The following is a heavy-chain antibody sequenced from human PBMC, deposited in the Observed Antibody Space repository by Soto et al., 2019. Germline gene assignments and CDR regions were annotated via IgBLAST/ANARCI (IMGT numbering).Heavy chain of an antibody. J-gene: IGHJ4*02. CDR2: INHSGST. D-gene: IGHD1-7*01. CDR1: GGSFSGYY. V-gene: IGHV4-34*01. CDR3: ARVPSKENRFEAGTTDGGFDY. Sequence: SETLSLTCAVYGGSFSGYYWSWIRQPPGKGLEWIGEINHSGSTNYNPSLKSRVTISVDTSKNQFSLKLSSVTAADTAVYYCARVPSKENRFEAGTTDGGFDYWGQGTLVTVSS.